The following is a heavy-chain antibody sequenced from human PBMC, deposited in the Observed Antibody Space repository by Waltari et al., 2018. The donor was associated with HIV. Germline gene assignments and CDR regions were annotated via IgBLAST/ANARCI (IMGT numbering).Heavy chain of an antibody. CDR1: GYTFPSYD. Sequence: QVQLVQSGAEVKKPGASVQVSCKASGYTFPSYDINWMRQATGQELEWMGWMNPNNGNTGYAQKFQGRVTMTRDTSISTAYMELSSLRSDDTAVYYCARALGRGYCSSTSCFFDYWGQGPLVTVSS. V-gene: IGHV1-8*01. D-gene: IGHD2-2*01. J-gene: IGHJ4*02. CDR2: MNPNNGNT. CDR3: ARALGRGYCSSTSCFFDY.